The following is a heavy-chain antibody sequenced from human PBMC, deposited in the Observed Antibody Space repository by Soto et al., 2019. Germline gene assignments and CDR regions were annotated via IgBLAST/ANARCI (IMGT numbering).Heavy chain of an antibody. CDR3: TRDGPWTEVWPPRCGMDV. CDR1: RFTFSSYS. CDR2: ISHDGSST. V-gene: IGHV3-30-3*01. J-gene: IGHJ6*02. D-gene: IGHD5-18*01. Sequence: QVQLVESGGGVVQPGRSLRLSCAASRFTFSSYSMHWVRQAPGKGLEWVAFISHDGSSTYYADSVKGRFTISRDNSKNTLYLQRNSLRDEDTSVYYCTRDGPWTEVWPPRCGMDVWGQGTTVSVSS.